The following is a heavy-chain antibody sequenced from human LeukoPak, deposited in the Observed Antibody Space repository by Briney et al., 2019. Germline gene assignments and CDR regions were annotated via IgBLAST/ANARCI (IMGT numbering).Heavy chain of an antibody. CDR2: IHYSGKN. D-gene: IGHD3-22*01. Sequence: SETLSLTCTVSGGSITSYYWNWIRQPPGRGLEWIGYIHYSGKNYYNPSLKSRPTMSVDTSKSQFSLKVNSVTAADTAVYYCARDRYDTNAYYYVDYWGQGALVTVFS. J-gene: IGHJ4*02. CDR1: GGSITSYY. CDR3: ARDRYDTNAYYYVDY. V-gene: IGHV4-59*01.